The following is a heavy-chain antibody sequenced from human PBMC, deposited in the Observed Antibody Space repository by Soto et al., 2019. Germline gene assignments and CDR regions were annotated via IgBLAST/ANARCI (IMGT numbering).Heavy chain of an antibody. CDR1: GYIFISYG. CDR3: ARGDRYCTDTSCPGNWFDP. D-gene: IGHD2-2*01. Sequence: QVQLVQSGVEVKKPGASVKVSCKASGYIFISYGISWVRQAAGQGLEWMGWISPYNGDTKYAQEFQGRVTMTTDTSTSTAYMELRSLRSDDTAVYYCARGDRYCTDTSCPGNWFDPWGQGTMVTVSS. V-gene: IGHV1-18*01. CDR2: ISPYNGDT. J-gene: IGHJ5*02.